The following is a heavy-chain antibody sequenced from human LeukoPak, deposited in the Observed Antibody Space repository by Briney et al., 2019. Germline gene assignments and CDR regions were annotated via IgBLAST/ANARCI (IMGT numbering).Heavy chain of an antibody. J-gene: IGHJ4*02. CDR2: IKQDGSEK. CDR1: GFTFSSYW. CDR3: ARLEWELRY. V-gene: IGHV3-7*01. Sequence: PGGSLRLSCAASGFTFSSYWMTWVRQPPGKGLEWVANIKQDGSEKYYLDSVKGRFTISKDNAKNSLYLQMNSLRAEDTAVYYCARLEWELRYWGQGTLVTVSS. D-gene: IGHD1-26*01.